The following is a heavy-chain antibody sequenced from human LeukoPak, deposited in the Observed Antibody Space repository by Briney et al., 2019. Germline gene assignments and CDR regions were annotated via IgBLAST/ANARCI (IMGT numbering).Heavy chain of an antibody. Sequence: ASVKVSCKTSGYSFATYGISWVRQAPGQGLEWMGWISGYNGDTKHVQKLQGRVTMTTDTSTSTTYLELRSLTSDDTAMYYCARDSGSYYHSFDYWGQGTLVTVSS. CDR3: ARDSGSYYHSFDY. CDR1: GYSFATYG. D-gene: IGHD3-10*01. J-gene: IGHJ4*02. V-gene: IGHV1-18*01. CDR2: ISGYNGDT.